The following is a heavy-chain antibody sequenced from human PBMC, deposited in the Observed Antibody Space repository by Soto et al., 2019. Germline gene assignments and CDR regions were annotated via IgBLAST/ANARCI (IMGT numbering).Heavy chain of an antibody. J-gene: IGHJ5*02. D-gene: IGHD2-15*01. Sequence: GASVKVSCKASGGTFRSYTISWVRQAPGQGLEWMGRIIPILGIANYAQKFQGRVTITADKSTSTAYMELSSLRSEDAAVYYCARGRLCSGGSCSKDYNWFDPWGQGTLVTVSS. V-gene: IGHV1-69*02. CDR2: IIPILGIA. CDR3: ARGRLCSGGSCSKDYNWFDP. CDR1: GGTFRSYT.